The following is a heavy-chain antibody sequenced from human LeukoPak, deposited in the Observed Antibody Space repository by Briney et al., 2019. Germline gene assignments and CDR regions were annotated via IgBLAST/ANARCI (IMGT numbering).Heavy chain of an antibody. D-gene: IGHD2-8*02. Sequence: GGSLRLSCTASGFSIGDYAASWFRQAPGEGLEWVGFIRSKAFGDRIDYAASVKGRFIISRDDSKNVAYLQMNSLKTEDTAFYYCSRAAAKPGRYYFAYWGQGTLVTVSS. CDR2: IRSKAFGDRI. CDR3: SRAAAKPGRYYFAY. CDR1: GFSIGDYA. V-gene: IGHV3-49*03. J-gene: IGHJ4*02.